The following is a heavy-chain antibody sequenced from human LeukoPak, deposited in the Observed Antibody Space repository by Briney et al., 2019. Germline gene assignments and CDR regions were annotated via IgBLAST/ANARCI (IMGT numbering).Heavy chain of an antibody. V-gene: IGHV3-21*01. CDR3: ARGYGSGSSFDY. CDR2: ISSSSSYI. J-gene: IGHJ4*02. Sequence: PGGSLRLSCAASGFTFRSYNMNWVRQAPGKGLEWVSSISSSSSYIYYADSVKGRFTISRDNAKNSLYLQMNSLRAEDTAVYYCARGYGSGSSFDYWGQGTLVTVSS. D-gene: IGHD3-10*01. CDR1: GFTFRSYN.